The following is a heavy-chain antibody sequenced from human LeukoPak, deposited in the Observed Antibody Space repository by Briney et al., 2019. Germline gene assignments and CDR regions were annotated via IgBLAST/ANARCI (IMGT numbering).Heavy chain of an antibody. V-gene: IGHV3-33*01. Sequence: PGRSLRLSCAASGFTFSSYGMHWVRQAPGKGLEWVAVIWYDGSNKYYADSVKGRFTISRDNSKNTLYLQMNSLRAEDTAVYYCASGYYYDSSGFQSHAFDIWGQGTMVTVSS. D-gene: IGHD3-22*01. CDR1: GFTFSSYG. CDR3: ASGYYYDSSGFQSHAFDI. J-gene: IGHJ3*02. CDR2: IWYDGSNK.